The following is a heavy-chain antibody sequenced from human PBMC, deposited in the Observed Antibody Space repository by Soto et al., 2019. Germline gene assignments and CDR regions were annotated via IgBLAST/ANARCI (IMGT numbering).Heavy chain of an antibody. D-gene: IGHD3-10*01. CDR1: GGTFSSYA. V-gene: IGHV1-69*01. Sequence: QVPLVQSGAEVKKPGSSVTVSCKASGGTFSSYAIHWVRQAPGQGLEWMGGIIPMYGTAKYAQRFQGRVTLTADESTTTVYMELTSLTSQDTAVYYCARVTSMVRGVIDNWFDPWGHGTLVTVSS. CDR3: ARVTSMVRGVIDNWFDP. CDR2: IIPMYGTA. J-gene: IGHJ5*02.